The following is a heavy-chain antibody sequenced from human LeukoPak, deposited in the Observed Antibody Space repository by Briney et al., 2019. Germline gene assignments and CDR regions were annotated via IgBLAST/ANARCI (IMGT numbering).Heavy chain of an antibody. CDR3: ARDLDGYNLLFDY. D-gene: IGHD5-24*01. V-gene: IGHV4-59*01. J-gene: IGHJ4*02. Sequence: SETLSLTCIVSGVSISNYYWSWIRQPPGKGLEWIGYIYYSGSTKYNPSLKSRVTISVDTSKNQFSLKLSSVTAADTAVYYCARDLDGYNLLFDYWGQGTLVTVSS. CDR2: IYYSGST. CDR1: GVSISNYY.